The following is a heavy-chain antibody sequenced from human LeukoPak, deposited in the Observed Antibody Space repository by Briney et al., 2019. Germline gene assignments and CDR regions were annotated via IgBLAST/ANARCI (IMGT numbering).Heavy chain of an antibody. CDR3: ARDPGYGLGVDYGDY. D-gene: IGHD3-10*01. V-gene: IGHV3-66*01. Sequence: GGSLRLSCAASGFAVSGNYMSWVRQAPGKGLEWLSVIHRGGNTYYADSVKGRFTISRDSSKNTVFLQMDSLRAEDTAVYYCARDPGYGLGVDYGDYWGQGTLVTVSS. CDR1: GFAVSGNY. J-gene: IGHJ4*02. CDR2: IHRGGNT.